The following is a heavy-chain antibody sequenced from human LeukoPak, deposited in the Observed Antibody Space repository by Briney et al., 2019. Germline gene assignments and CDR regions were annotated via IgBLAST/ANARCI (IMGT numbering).Heavy chain of an antibody. J-gene: IGHJ4*02. D-gene: IGHD6-13*01. CDR2: INSDGSST. CDR3: ARAAAGNRGWDWYYFDY. Sequence: GGSLRLSCAASGFTFDDYAMHWVRQAPGKGLVWVSRINSDGSSTSYADSVKGRFTISRDNAKNTLYLQMNSLRAEDTAVYYCARAAAGNRGWDWYYFDYWGQGTLVSVSS. V-gene: IGHV3-74*01. CDR1: GFTFDDYA.